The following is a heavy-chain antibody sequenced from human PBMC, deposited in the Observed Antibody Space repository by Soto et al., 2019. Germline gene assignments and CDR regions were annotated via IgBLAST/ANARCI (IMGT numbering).Heavy chain of an antibody. CDR3: ARVGCTNGVCYDFDY. V-gene: IGHV4-4*02. Sequence: SETLSLTCAVSSGSISSSNWWSWVRQPPGKGLEWIGEIYHSGSTNYNLSLKSRVTISVDKSKNQFSLKLSSVTAADTAVYYCARVGCTNGVCYDFDYWGQGTLVTVSS. CDR1: SGSISSSNW. CDR2: IYHSGST. J-gene: IGHJ4*02. D-gene: IGHD2-8*01.